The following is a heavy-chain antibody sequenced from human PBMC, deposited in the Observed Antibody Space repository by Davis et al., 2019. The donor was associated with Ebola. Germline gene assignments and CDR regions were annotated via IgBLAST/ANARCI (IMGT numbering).Heavy chain of an antibody. D-gene: IGHD1-26*01. V-gene: IGHV1-3*01. CDR3: ARASVGS. J-gene: IGHJ5*02. Sequence: AASVKVSCKASEYTFTSYAMHWVRQAPGQRLEWMGWINPANGNTKYSQKFQGRVTITRDTSASTAYMELSSLRLEDTAVYYCARASVGSWGQGTLVTVSS. CDR2: INPANGNT. CDR1: EYTFTSYA.